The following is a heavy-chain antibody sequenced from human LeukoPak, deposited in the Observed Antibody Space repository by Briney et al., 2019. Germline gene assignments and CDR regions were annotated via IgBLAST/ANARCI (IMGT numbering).Heavy chain of an antibody. V-gene: IGHV3-33*01. J-gene: IGHJ4*02. CDR3: ARDIGHSGLNLDY. Sequence: GGSLRFSCIVSGFTFSTHGFHWVRQAPGKGLEWVSVIWHDGGRKEYADSVRGRFTISSDNSNLYLQMNSLRAEDTAIDYRARDIGHSGLNLDYRGQRTPVTVSS. CDR2: IWHDGGRK. D-gene: IGHD5-12*01. CDR1: GFTFSTHG.